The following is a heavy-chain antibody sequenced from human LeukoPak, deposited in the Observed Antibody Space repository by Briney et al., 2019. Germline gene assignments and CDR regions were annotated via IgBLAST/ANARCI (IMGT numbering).Heavy chain of an antibody. J-gene: IGHJ6*03. CDR2: IYPDDSDT. V-gene: IGHV5-51*01. Sequence: GESLKISCKGSGYSFTSYWIGWVRQMPGKGLERMGIIYPDDSDTRYSPSFEGQVIISVDKSISTAYLQWSSLKASDTATYYCARHGHCTNGVCYSNYYYMDVWGKGTTVTVSS. CDR3: ARHGHCTNGVCYSNYYYMDV. CDR1: GYSFTSYW. D-gene: IGHD2-8*01.